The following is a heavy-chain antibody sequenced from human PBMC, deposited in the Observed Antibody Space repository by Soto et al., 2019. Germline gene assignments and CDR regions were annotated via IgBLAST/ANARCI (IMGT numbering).Heavy chain of an antibody. CDR3: VRSRYQLLNNWFDP. CDR1: GFTFSSYW. Sequence: PGGSLRLSCAASGFTFSSYWMHWVRQAPGKGLVWVSRINSDGSSTSYADSVKGRFTISRDNAKNTLYLQMNSLRAEDTAVYYCVRSRYQLLNNWFDPWGQGTLVTVSS. CDR2: INSDGSST. D-gene: IGHD2-2*01. J-gene: IGHJ5*02. V-gene: IGHV3-74*01.